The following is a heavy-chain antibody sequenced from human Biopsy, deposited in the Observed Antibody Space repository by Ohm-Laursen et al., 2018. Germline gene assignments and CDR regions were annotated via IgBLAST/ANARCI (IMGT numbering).Heavy chain of an antibody. Sequence: GSLRLSCAASGFTFSDYYMSWIRQAPGKGLEWISYLSSRGSNIYYADSVKGRFTVSWDNANNSLFLQMNSLRAEDTAVYYCARFPDFWSGYYVDSWGQGTLVTVSS. V-gene: IGHV3-11*01. J-gene: IGHJ4*02. CDR3: ARFPDFWSGYYVDS. CDR2: LSSRGSNI. D-gene: IGHD3-3*01. CDR1: GFTFSDYY.